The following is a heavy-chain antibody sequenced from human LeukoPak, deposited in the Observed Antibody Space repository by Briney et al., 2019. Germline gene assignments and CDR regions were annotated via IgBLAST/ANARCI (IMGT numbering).Heavy chain of an antibody. Sequence: SETLSLTCTVSGGSISSYYWSWIRQPPGKGLEWIGYIYYSGSTNYNPSLKSRVTISVDTSKNQFSLKLSSVTAADTAAYYCARGGSSGCPDYWGQGTLVTVSS. CDR2: IYYSGST. J-gene: IGHJ4*02. D-gene: IGHD6-19*01. CDR1: GGSISSYY. V-gene: IGHV4-59*01. CDR3: ARGGSSGCPDY.